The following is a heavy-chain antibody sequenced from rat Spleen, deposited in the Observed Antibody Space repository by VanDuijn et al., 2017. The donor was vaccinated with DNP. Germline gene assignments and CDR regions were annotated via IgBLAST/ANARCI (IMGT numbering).Heavy chain of an antibody. D-gene: IGHD1-2*01. J-gene: IGHJ2*01. CDR1: GFTVNNFW. CDR3: ASWAPIAPLSTSNY. V-gene: IGHV5-58*01. Sequence: EVQVVESGGGLVQPGRSLKLSCVASGFTVNNFWMFWIRQAPGKGLEWVASINTDGGSTYYPDSVKGRFTISRDNAENTVYLQMSSLRSEDTATYYCASWAPIAPLSTSNYWGQGVMVTVSS. CDR2: INTDGGST.